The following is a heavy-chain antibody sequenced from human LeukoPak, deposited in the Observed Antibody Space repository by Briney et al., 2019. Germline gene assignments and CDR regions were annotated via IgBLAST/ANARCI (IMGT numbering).Heavy chain of an antibody. CDR2: MNPNSGNT. CDR1: GYTFTSYD. D-gene: IGHD1-26*01. J-gene: IGHJ4*02. V-gene: IGHV1-8*01. CDR3: ARSSVGARRRIDY. Sequence: ASVKVSCKASGYTFTSYDIDWVRQATGQGLEWMGWMNPNSGNTGYAQKFQGRVTMTRSASINTAYMELSSLTSDDTAVYYCARSSVGARRRIDYWGQGTLVTVSS.